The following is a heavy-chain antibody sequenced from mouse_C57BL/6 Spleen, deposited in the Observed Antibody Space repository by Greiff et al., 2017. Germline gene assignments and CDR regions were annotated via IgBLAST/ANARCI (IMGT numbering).Heavy chain of an antibody. D-gene: IGHD1-1*01. Sequence: QVQLQQSVAELAKPGASVKLSCTASGYTFTSYWMHWVKQRPGQGLEWIGYINPSSGYTKYNQKFKDKATVTADKSSSTAYMQLSSLTYEDSAVYYCASITTVTAYWGKGTLVTVSA. CDR1: GYTFTSYW. J-gene: IGHJ3*01. CDR3: ASITTVTAY. V-gene: IGHV1-7*01. CDR2: INPSSGYT.